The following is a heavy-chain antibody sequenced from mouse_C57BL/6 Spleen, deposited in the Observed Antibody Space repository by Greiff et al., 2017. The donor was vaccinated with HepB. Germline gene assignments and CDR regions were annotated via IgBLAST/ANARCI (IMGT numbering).Heavy chain of an antibody. D-gene: IGHD1-1*01. CDR2: IYPSDSET. V-gene: IGHV1-61*01. J-gene: IGHJ1*03. Sequence: QVQLKESGAELVRPGSSVKLSCKASGYTFTSYWMDWVKQRPGQGLEWIGNIYPSDSETHYNQKFKDKATLTVDKSSSTAYMQLSSLTSEDSAVYYCARYGSSSWYFDVWGTRTTVTVSS. CDR3: ARYGSSSWYFDV. CDR1: GYTFTSYW.